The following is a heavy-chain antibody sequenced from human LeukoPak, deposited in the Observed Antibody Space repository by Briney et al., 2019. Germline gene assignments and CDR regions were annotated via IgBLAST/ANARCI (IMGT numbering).Heavy chain of an antibody. D-gene: IGHD1-26*01. J-gene: IGHJ4*02. CDR3: ARGIGPVGGSYYISWDY. Sequence: ASVKVSCKASGYTFTGYYLHWVRQAPGQGLEWMGWINPNSDGTNYAQKFQGRVTMTRDTSISTAYMELSRLRSDDTAVYYCARGIGPVGGSYYISWDYWGQGTLVTVSS. CDR1: GYTFTGYY. V-gene: IGHV1-2*02. CDR2: INPNSDGT.